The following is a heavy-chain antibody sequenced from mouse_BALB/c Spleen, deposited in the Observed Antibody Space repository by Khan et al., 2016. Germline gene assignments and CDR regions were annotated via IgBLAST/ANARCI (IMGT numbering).Heavy chain of an antibody. D-gene: IGHD3-1*01. Sequence: QIQLVQSGPELKKPGETVKISCKASGYTFTNYGMNWVKQAPGKGLKWMGWINTNTGEPTYAEEFKGRFAFSLETSASTAYLQINNLINEDTATYFCASSGGTFDYWGQGTTLTVSS. CDR3: ASSGGTFDY. J-gene: IGHJ2*01. V-gene: IGHV9-3*02. CDR1: GYTFTNYG. CDR2: INTNTGEP.